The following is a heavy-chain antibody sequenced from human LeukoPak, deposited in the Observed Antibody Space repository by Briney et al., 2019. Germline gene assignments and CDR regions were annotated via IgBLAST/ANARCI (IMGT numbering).Heavy chain of an antibody. CDR2: ISGRGAET. D-gene: IGHD2-8*01. Sequence: GGSLRLSCVASGFMFSNYAMTWVRQAPGKGLEWVSAISGRGAETYYADSVKGRLTISRDNSKNTLHLQMNSLRAEDTALYYCARNGGGFWDVFYYYMDVWGKGTTVTVSS. J-gene: IGHJ6*03. CDR3: ARNGGGFWDVFYYYMDV. CDR1: GFMFSNYA. V-gene: IGHV3-23*01.